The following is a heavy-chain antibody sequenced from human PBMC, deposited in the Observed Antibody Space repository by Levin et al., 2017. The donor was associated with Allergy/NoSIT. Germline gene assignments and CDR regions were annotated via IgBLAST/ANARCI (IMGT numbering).Heavy chain of an antibody. CDR2: ISTRSSYT. V-gene: IGHV3-11*05. Sequence: LSLTCAASGFTFRDYYMSWIRQAPGKGLEWLSYISTRSSYTKYADSVKGRFTISRDNAKNSLYLQMNSLRAEDTALYYCARERRGGYNSTDDFDVWGQGTMVTVSS. CDR3: ARERRGGYNSTDDFDV. CDR1: GFTFRDYY. D-gene: IGHD5-24*01. J-gene: IGHJ3*01.